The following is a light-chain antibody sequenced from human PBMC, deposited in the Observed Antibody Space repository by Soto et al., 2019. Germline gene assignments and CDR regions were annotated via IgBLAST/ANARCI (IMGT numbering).Light chain of an antibody. V-gene: IGLV1-44*01. CDR1: SSNIGSKD. J-gene: IGLJ1*01. CDR2: SNN. Sequence: QSVLTQPPSASGTPGQRVTISCSGSSSNIGSKDVNWYQQLPETAPKVLMYSNNQRPSGVPDRFSGFKSGTSASLAISGLQSEDEADYYCAAWDDSLNGYVFGTGTKVTVL. CDR3: AAWDDSLNGYV.